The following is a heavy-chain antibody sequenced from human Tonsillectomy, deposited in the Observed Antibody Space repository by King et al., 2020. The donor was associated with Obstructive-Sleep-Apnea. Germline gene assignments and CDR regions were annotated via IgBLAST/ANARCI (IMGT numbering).Heavy chain of an antibody. CDR2: VRSKPYGETT. V-gene: IGHV3-49*03. CDR1: GFTFRDYA. D-gene: IGHD3-10*01. CDR3: SRDGSYGSGTLTNWFDY. Sequence: VQLVESGGGLVQPGRSLRLSCVGSGFTFRDYAISWFRQAPGKGLQWVGFVRSKPYGETTDYAASLRGRFVISRDDSKNIAYLQMDSLKTEDTALYFCSRDGSYGSGTLTNWFDYWGQGTLVTVS. J-gene: IGHJ5*01.